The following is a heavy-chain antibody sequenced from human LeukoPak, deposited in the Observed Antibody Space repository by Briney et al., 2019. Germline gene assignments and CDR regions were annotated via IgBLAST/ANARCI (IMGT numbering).Heavy chain of an antibody. D-gene: IGHD6-13*01. CDR2: ISGSGDST. V-gene: IGHV3-23*01. Sequence: PGGSLRLSCAASGFTFSSYSMNWVRQAPGKGLEWVSTISGSGDSTYYADSVKGRFAISRDNSKNTLYLQVTSLRAEDTAVYYCAKRGIAAAASFDYWGQGTLVTVSS. CDR1: GFTFSSYS. CDR3: AKRGIAAAASFDY. J-gene: IGHJ4*02.